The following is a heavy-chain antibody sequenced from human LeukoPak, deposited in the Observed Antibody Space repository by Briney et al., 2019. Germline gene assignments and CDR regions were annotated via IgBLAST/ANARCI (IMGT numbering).Heavy chain of an antibody. V-gene: IGHV3-23*01. CDR3: ATEGFYF. Sequence: GGSLRLSCAASGAAFSKYGMKWVRQATGAGLEYISGISRSGDITHYADSVKGRFTISRDNVKNTLYLQMDSLRAEDTALYYCATEGFYFWGPGTQVTVSS. CDR2: ISRSGDIT. CDR1: GAAFSKYG. J-gene: IGHJ4*02.